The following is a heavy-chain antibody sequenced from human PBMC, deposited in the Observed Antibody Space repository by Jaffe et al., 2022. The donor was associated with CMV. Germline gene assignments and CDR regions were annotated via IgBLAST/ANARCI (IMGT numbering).Heavy chain of an antibody. CDR2: ISGSSRII. D-gene: IGHD1-1*01. V-gene: IGHV3-21*02. J-gene: IGHJ3*02. Sequence: EEQLVESGGGLVKPGGSLRLSCTGTGFIFTTSSINWVRQAPGKGLEWVSSISGSSRIIFYADSVKGRFTISRDNAKNSLFLQMNSLSVEDTAIYYCAKDGNPDRAFDIWGQGTMVTVSS. CDR3: AKDGNPDRAFDI. CDR1: GFIFTTSS.